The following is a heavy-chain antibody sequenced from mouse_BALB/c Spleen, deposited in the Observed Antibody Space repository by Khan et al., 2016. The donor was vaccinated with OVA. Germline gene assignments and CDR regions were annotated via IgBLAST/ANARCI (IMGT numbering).Heavy chain of an antibody. V-gene: IGHV1S81*02. Sequence: QVQLQQSGAELVKPGASVKLSCKASGYTFTSYYMYWVKQRPGQGPEWIGEINPSNGGTNLNEKFKNKASPTVDKSSRTAYMQLSSLTSEDSAVYYCTRGAPGFAYWGQGTLVTVSA. CDR2: INPSNGGT. CDR3: TRGAPGFAY. J-gene: IGHJ3*01. CDR1: GYTFTSYY.